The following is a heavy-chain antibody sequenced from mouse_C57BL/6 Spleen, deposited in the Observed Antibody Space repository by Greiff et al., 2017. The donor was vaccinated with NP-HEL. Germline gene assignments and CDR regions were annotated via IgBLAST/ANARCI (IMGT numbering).Heavy chain of an antibody. D-gene: IGHD1-1*01. Sequence: QVQLQQPGAELVKPGASVKLSCKASGYTFTSYWMQWVKQRPGQGLEWIGEIDPAASYTNYNQKFKGKATLTVDTSSSTAYMQLSSLTSEDSAVYYCARCDGSSYWYFDVWGTGTTVTVSS. CDR3: ARCDGSSYWYFDV. CDR2: IDPAASYT. V-gene: IGHV1-50*01. CDR1: GYTFTSYW. J-gene: IGHJ1*03.